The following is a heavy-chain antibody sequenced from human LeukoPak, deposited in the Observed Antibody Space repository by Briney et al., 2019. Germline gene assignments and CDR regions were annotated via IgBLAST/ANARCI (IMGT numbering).Heavy chain of an antibody. Sequence: ASVKVSCKASGYTFTGYYMHWVRQAPGQGLEWMGWINPNSGGTNYAQKFQGRVTMTRDTSISTAYMELSRLRSDDTAVYYCARGAEDYGDYDPPNYRGQGTLVTVSS. CDR3: ARGAEDYGDYDPPNY. J-gene: IGHJ4*02. CDR1: GYTFTGYY. CDR2: INPNSGGT. D-gene: IGHD4-17*01. V-gene: IGHV1-2*02.